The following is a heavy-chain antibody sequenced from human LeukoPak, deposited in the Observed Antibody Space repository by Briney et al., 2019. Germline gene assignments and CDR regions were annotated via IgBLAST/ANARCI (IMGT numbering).Heavy chain of an antibody. V-gene: IGHV1-2*02. CDR2: INPNSGGT. D-gene: IGHD3-10*01. CDR1: GYTFTGYY. Sequence: ASVKVSCKASGYTFTGYYMHWVRQAPGQGLEWMGWINPNSGGTNYAQKFQGRVTMTRDTSISTAYMELSRLRSDDTAVYYCARTTRPGYYGSGSYYNSLNYWGQGTLVTVSS. J-gene: IGHJ4*02. CDR3: ARTTRPGYYGSGSYYNSLNY.